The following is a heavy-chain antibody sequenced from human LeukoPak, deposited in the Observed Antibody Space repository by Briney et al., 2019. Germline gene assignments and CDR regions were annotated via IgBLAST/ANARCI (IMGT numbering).Heavy chain of an antibody. CDR2: ISTSSSPI. Sequence: GGSLRLPCAASGFTFSSYSMNWVRRAPGKGLEWVSYISTSSSPIYYADSVKGRFTISRDNAKNSLYLQMSSLRAEDTAVYYCARGLAARRGAFDIWGQGTMVTVSS. CDR3: ARGLAARRGAFDI. V-gene: IGHV3-48*01. CDR1: GFTFSSYS. D-gene: IGHD6-6*01. J-gene: IGHJ3*02.